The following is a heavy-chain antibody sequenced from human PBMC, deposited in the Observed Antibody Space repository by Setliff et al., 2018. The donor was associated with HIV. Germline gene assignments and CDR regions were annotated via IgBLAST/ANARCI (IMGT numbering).Heavy chain of an antibody. D-gene: IGHD3-3*01. V-gene: IGHV4-59*11. Sequence: LSLTCSVSGGSIRSHYWSWIRQAPGKGLQWIGNVYYRAKTGATTDHNPSLRSRISISLDVSKNQLSLRLRSVTAAVTAIYYCARDVAPPLAGDVWSGNGLWGQGTQVTVSS. CDR1: GGSIRSHY. CDR2: VYYRAKTGATT. J-gene: IGHJ4*02. CDR3: ARDVAPPLAGDVWSGNGL.